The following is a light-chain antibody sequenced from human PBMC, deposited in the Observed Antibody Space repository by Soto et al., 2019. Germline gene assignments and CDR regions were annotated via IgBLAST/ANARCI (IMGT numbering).Light chain of an antibody. J-gene: IGKJ1*01. CDR1: QRVVDTY. CDR3: QHYGSSSPVT. V-gene: IGKV3-20*01. Sequence: ELVLSQSPGTLSLSPGERATLSCRASQRVVDTYLAWYQQRPGQAPRLLIYGASRRATGIPERFGGSGSETDFTLTISRLEPEDFAVYYCQHYGSSSPVTFGQGTRVELK. CDR2: GAS.